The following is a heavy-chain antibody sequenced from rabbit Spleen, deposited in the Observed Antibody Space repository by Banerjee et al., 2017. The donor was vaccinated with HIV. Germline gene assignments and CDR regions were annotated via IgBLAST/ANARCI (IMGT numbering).Heavy chain of an antibody. J-gene: IGHJ4*01. CDR3: ARSGYYSYGYFGYLYGFNL. V-gene: IGHV1S40*01. CDR2: IDTGDGST. Sequence: QSLEESGGDLVQPEGSLTLTCKASGFDLSSYYYMCWVRQAPGKGPEWIACIDTGDGSTYYASWAKGRFTISKTSSTVDLKMTSLTAADTATYFCARSGYYSYGYFGYLYGFNLWGPGTLVTVS. D-gene: IGHD6-1*01. CDR1: GFDLSSYYY.